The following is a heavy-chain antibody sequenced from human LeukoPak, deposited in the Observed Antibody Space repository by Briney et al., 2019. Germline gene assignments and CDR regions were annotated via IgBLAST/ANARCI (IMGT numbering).Heavy chain of an antibody. J-gene: IGHJ4*02. CDR2: ISYDGSNK. D-gene: IGHD5-18*01. Sequence: PGGSPRLSCAASGFSFSNYAIHWVRQAPGKGLEWVAVISYDGSNKYYADSVKGRFTISRDNAKNSLYLQMNSLRAEDTAVYYCARDVRGYSYGYYFDYWGQGTLVTVSS. V-gene: IGHV3-30*04. CDR3: ARDVRGYSYGYYFDY. CDR1: GFSFSNYA.